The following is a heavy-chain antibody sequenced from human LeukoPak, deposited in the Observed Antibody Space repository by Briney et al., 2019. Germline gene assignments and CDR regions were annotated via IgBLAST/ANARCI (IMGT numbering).Heavy chain of an antibody. CDR1: GFIFTDFY. CDR3: ARTARVLDS. Sequence: GGSLRLSCEASGFIFTDFYMTWIRQAPGKGLECLSYISPGGTDVIYADSVKGRFTISRNNAKNSIFLQMNDLRAEDTAVYYCARTARVLDSWGQGTLVTVSS. CDR2: ISPGGTDV. J-gene: IGHJ4*02. V-gene: IGHV3-11*04. D-gene: IGHD5-18*01.